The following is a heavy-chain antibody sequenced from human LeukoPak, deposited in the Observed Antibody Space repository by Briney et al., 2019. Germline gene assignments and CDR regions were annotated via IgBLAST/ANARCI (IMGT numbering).Heavy chain of an antibody. CDR3: AKGGSPRY. D-gene: IGHD2-15*01. CDR2: ISGSGDST. J-gene: IGHJ4*02. Sequence: GGSLRLSCAASGLTFSSYAMSWVRQAPGKGLEWASTISGSGDSTYYADSVKGRFTISRDNSKNTLYLQMNSLRAEDTAVYYCAKGGSPRYWGQGTLVTVSS. V-gene: IGHV3-23*01. CDR1: GLTFSSYA.